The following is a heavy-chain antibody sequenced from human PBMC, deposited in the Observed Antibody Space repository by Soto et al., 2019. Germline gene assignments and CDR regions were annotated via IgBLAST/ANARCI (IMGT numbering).Heavy chain of an antibody. D-gene: IGHD2-21*01. CDR2: MNPNSGNT. Sequence: ASVKVSCKASGYIFTKFDINWVRQATGQGLEWMGWMNPNSGNTDYAQKFQGRVTMTRNTSTSTAYMELSSLKSDDTAVYYCARVFGDSDFRAVDYWGQGTLVTVS. J-gene: IGHJ4*02. V-gene: IGHV1-8*01. CDR1: GYIFTKFD. CDR3: ARVFGDSDFRAVDY.